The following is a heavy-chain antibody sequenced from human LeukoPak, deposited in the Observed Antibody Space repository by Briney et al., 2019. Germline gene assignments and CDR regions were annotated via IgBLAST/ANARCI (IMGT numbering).Heavy chain of an antibody. CDR3: ARAYSRPRGYYYYGMDV. J-gene: IGHJ6*02. CDR2: MNPNSGNT. V-gene: IGHV1-8*01. CDR1: GYTFTSYD. D-gene: IGHD4-11*01. Sequence: ASVTVSCKASGYTFTSYDINWVRQATGQGLAWMGWMNPNSGNTGYAQKFQGRVTMTRNTSISTAYMELSSLRSEDTAVYYCARAYSRPRGYYYYGMDVWGQGTTVTVSS.